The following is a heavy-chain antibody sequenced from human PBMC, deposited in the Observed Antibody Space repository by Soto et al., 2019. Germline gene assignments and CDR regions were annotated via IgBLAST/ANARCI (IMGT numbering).Heavy chain of an antibody. J-gene: IGHJ6*02. Sequence: GASVKVSCKASGYTFTSYAMNWVRQAPGQGLEWMGWFNTNTGNPTYAQGFTGRFVFSLDTSVSTAYLQICSLKAEDTAVYYCARSSNPTDYYYYGMDVWGQGTTVTVSS. CDR2: FNTNTGNP. CDR3: ARSSNPTDYYYYGMDV. V-gene: IGHV7-4-1*01. CDR1: GYTFTSYA.